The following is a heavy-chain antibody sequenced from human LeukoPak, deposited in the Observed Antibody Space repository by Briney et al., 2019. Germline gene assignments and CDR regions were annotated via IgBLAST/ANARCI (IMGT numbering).Heavy chain of an antibody. V-gene: IGHV4-59*01. CDR1: GGSISSYY. J-gene: IGHJ3*02. CDR2: IYYSGST. Sequence: SETLSLTCTVSGGSISSYYWSWIRQPPGKGLEWIGYIYYSGSTNYNPSLKSRVTISVDTSKNQFSLKLSSVTAADTAVYYCASYPYYYDSSGYYRFDAFDIWGQGTMVTVSS. CDR3: ASYPYYYDSSGYYRFDAFDI. D-gene: IGHD3-22*01.